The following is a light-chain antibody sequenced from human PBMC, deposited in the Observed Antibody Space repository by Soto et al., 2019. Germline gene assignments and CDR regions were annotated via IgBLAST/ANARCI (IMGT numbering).Light chain of an antibody. CDR2: GAS. J-gene: IGKJ1*01. Sequence: EIVLTKSPGTLSLSQGERATLSCRASQSIIRAYLAWYQQKPGQAPRLLIYGASNRATGVPDRFSGSGSETDFTLTINRLEPEDFAVYYCQQYSLSPWSFGQGTTVEIK. CDR1: QSIIRAY. V-gene: IGKV3-20*01. CDR3: QQYSLSPWS.